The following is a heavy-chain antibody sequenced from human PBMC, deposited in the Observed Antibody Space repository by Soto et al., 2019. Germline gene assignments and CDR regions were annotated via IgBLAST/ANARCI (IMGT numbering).Heavy chain of an antibody. V-gene: IGHV3-21*01. J-gene: IGHJ6*02. CDR1: GFTFSSYS. CDR3: ARVKEAGDFWSGYYPDYYYGMDV. CDR2: ISSSSSYI. Sequence: PGGSLRLSCAASGFTFSSYSMNWVRQAPGRGLEWVSSISSSSSYIYYADSVRGRFTISRDNAKNSLYLQMNSLRAEDTAVYYCARVKEAGDFWSGYYPDYYYGMDVWGQGTTVTVSS. D-gene: IGHD3-3*01.